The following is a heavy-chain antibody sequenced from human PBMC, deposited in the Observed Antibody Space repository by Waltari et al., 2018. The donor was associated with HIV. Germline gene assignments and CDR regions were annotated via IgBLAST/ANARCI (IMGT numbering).Heavy chain of an antibody. Sequence: VQLVQSGAEEQKPGASVKISCKASGESFTSHASHWVRQAPGQRLEWVGWVNTANGHTKESQNFQGRVTITRDTSATTASMELNSLRSEDTAVYYCAREMSLIRVIAVAMDVWGQGTTVTVSS. V-gene: IGHV1-3*05. CDR1: GESFTSHA. CDR3: AREMSLIRVIAVAMDV. D-gene: IGHD6-19*01. J-gene: IGHJ6*02. CDR2: VNTANGHT.